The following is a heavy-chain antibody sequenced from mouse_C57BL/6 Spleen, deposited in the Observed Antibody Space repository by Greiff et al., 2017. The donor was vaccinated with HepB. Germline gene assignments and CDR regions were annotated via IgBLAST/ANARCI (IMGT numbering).Heavy chain of an antibody. CDR3: TTPLRWLSFAY. CDR2: IDPEDGDT. D-gene: IGHD2-3*01. J-gene: IGHJ3*01. V-gene: IGHV14-1*01. Sequence: VQLQQSGAELVRPGASVKLSCTASGFNIKDYYMHWVKQRPEQGLEWIGRIDPEDGDTEYAPKFQGKATMTADTSSNTAYLQLGSLTSEDTAVYYCTTPLRWLSFAYWGQGTLVTVSA. CDR1: GFNIKDYY.